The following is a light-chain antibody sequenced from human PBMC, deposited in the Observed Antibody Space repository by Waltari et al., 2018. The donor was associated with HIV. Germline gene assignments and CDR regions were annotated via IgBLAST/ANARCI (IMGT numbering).Light chain of an antibody. V-gene: IGLV2-11*01. J-gene: IGLJ2*01. CDR3: CSYAGSDTFVL. CDR2: DVS. Sequence: QSALTQPRSVSGSPGQSVSISCTGTSSDVGAYDSVSWYQQHPGKAPKLMIFDVSKRPSGVPDRFSGSKSDNTASLTISGLQAEDEADYYCCSYAGSDTFVLFGGGTKLTIL. CDR1: SSDVGAYDS.